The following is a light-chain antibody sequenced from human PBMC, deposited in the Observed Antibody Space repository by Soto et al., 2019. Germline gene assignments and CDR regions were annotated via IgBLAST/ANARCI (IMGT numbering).Light chain of an antibody. CDR2: GAS. CDR1: QSVSSSY. CDR3: QQYGSSPRT. J-gene: IGKJ1*01. Sequence: EIVLTQSPGTLSLSPGERATLSCRASQSVSSSYLAWYQQKPGQAPRLLIYGASSRATGIPDRFSGSGSGTDFTLTISRLDPEDFAVYYCQQYGSSPRTFDQGTKVEIK. V-gene: IGKV3-20*01.